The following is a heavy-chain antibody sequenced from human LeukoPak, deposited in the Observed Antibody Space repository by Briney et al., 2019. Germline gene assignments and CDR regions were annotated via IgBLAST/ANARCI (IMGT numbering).Heavy chain of an antibody. V-gene: IGHV3-23*01. J-gene: IGHJ4*01. CDR2: ISGSGTST. D-gene: IGHD6-19*01. CDR1: GFTFSTYA. CDR3: ASVNSSGLWYFDY. Sequence: GGSLRLSCAASGFTFSTYAMSWVRQAPGKGLQWVSAISGSGTSTYYADSVKGRFTISRDNSKNTLYLQMNSLRAEDTAVYYCASVNSSGLWYFDYRGQGTLVNVSP.